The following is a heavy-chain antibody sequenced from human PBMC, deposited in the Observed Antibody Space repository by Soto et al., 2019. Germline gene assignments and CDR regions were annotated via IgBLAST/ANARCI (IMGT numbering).Heavy chain of an antibody. CDR2: IWYDGSNK. J-gene: IGHJ6*04. CDR1: GFTFSSYG. D-gene: IGHD2-15*01. CDR3: ARDDVLCDGGRCYGVPLDV. V-gene: IGHV3-33*01. Sequence: GGSLRLSCAASGFTFSSYGMHWVRQAPGKGLEWVAYIWYDGSNKYYADSVKGRFTISRDNAKNSLYLQMDSLRAEDTAVYYCARDDVLCDGGRCYGVPLDVWGKGTTVTVSS.